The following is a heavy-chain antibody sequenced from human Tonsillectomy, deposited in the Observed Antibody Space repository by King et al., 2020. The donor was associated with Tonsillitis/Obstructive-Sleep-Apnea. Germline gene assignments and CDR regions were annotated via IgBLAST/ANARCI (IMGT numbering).Heavy chain of an antibody. CDR1: GYTFTSYG. CDR3: ARGYRVAAAGPDD. V-gene: IGHV1-18*01. D-gene: IGHD6-13*01. J-gene: IGHJ1*01. Sequence: GQLVQSGVEVKKPGASVKVSCKASGYTFTSYGICWVRQAPGQGLEWMGWISTYNRKTNYAQKFQGRVTMTTDTSTSTAYMELRSLRFDDTAVYYCARGYRVAAAGPDDWGQGTLVTVSS. CDR2: ISTYNRKT.